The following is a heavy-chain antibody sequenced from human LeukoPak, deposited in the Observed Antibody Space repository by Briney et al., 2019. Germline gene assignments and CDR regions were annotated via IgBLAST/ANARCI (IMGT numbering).Heavy chain of an antibody. CDR2: IKQDGSEK. Sequence: GGSLRLSCAASGFTSSSYWMSWVRQAPGKGLEWVANIKQDGSEKYYVDSVKGRFTISRDNAKNSLYLQMNSLRAEDTAVYYCARDYYGSGATFDYWGQGTLVTVSS. CDR1: GFTSSSYW. D-gene: IGHD3-10*01. J-gene: IGHJ4*02. V-gene: IGHV3-7*01. CDR3: ARDYYGSGATFDY.